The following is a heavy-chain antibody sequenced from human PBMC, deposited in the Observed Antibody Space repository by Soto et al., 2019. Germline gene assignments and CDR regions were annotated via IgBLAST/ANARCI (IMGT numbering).Heavy chain of an antibody. J-gene: IGHJ4*02. CDR3: VRGDGDRYDGHGYLGRH. Sequence: EVQLVESGGGLVQPGGSLRLSCAASGFTFSIYWMHWVRQAPGKGLVWVSRMNMDGSRTSYADFAKGRFTISRDDDKSTVYLQMSNLRAEATAVYYCVRGDGDRYDGHGYLGRHWGQGTLVTVSS. D-gene: IGHD2-21*01. CDR1: GFTFSIYW. V-gene: IGHV3-74*01. CDR2: MNMDGSRT.